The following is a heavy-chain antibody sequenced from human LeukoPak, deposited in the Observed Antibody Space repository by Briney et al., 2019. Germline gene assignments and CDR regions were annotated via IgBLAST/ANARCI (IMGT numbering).Heavy chain of an antibody. CDR3: SKAPYHSGTPEAFDR. CDR2: IRFDGNKI. J-gene: IGHJ3*02. V-gene: IGHV3-30*02. D-gene: IGHD3-10*01. CDR1: GLILSNFG. Sequence: GGSLRLSCTTSGLILSNFGMHWVGQAQGKGRGGVAFIRFDGNKIYYADSVKGRFTISRVDSENTLYLQMNSLRTEDTAVYYCSKAPYHSGTPEAFDRWGQGTMVTVSS.